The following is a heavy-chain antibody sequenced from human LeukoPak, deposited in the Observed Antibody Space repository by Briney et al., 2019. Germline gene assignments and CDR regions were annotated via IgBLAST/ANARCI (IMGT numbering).Heavy chain of an antibody. J-gene: IGHJ3*02. Sequence: ASVKVSCKASGYTFTGYYMHWVRQAPGQGLEWMGWINPNSGGTNYAQKFQGRVTMTRDTSISTAYMELSSLRSEDTAVYYCVRGYYDSSGYYFLSAFDIWGQGTMVTVSS. CDR3: VRGYYDSSGYYFLSAFDI. CDR1: GYTFTGYY. D-gene: IGHD3-22*01. V-gene: IGHV1-2*02. CDR2: INPNSGGT.